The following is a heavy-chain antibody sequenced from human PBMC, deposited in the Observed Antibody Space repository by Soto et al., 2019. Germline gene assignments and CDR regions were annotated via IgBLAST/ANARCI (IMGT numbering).Heavy chain of an antibody. V-gene: IGHV2-5*01. J-gene: IGHJ4*02. CDR3: AHSSNRYSGSYFDY. D-gene: IGHD1-26*01. CDR1: GFSLSTSGVG. Sequence: SGPTLVNPTQSLTLTCAFSGFSLSTSGVGVGWIRQPPGKALEWLALIYWNDDKRYSPSLKSRLTITKDTSKNQVVLTMTNMDPVDTATYYCAHSSNRYSGSYFDYWGQGXLVTVYS. CDR2: IYWNDDK.